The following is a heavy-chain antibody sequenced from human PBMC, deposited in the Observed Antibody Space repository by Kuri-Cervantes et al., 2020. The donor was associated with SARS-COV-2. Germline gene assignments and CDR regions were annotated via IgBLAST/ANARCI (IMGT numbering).Heavy chain of an antibody. J-gene: IGHJ4*02. D-gene: IGHD5-18*01. CDR1: GFTFSSYG. CDR3: GGETDTAMAFLDY. V-gene: IGHV3-30*02. CDR2: IRYDGSNK. Sequence: GESLKISCAASGFTFSSYGMNWVRQAPGKGLEWVAFIRYDGSNKYYADSVKGRFTISRDNSKNTLYLQMNSLRAEDTAVYYCGGETDTAMAFLDYWGQGTLVTVSS.